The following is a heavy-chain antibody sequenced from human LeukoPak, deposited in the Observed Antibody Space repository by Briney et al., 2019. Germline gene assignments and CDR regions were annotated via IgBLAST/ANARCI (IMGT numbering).Heavy chain of an antibody. J-gene: IGHJ3*02. CDR2: ISYDGSNK. V-gene: IGHV3-30*04. D-gene: IGHD1-1*01. CDR3: ARAENWPNDAFDI. CDR1: GFTFSSYA. Sequence: GGSLRLSRAASGFTFSSYAMHWVRQAPGKGLEWVAVISYDGSNKYYADSVKGRFTISRDNSKNTLYLQMNSLRAEDTAVYYCARAENWPNDAFDIWGQGTMVTVSS.